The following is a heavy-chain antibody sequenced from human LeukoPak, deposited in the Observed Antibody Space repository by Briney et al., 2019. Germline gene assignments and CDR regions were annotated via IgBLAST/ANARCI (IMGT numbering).Heavy chain of an antibody. CDR1: GYTFTSYY. D-gene: IGHD4-11*01. CDR3: AREVLKSKMTTVTTPLDY. J-gene: IGHJ4*02. Sequence: GASVKVSCKASGYTFTSYYMHWVRQAPGQGLEWMGIINPSGGSTSYAQKFQGRVTMTRDTSTSTVYMELSSLRSEDTAVYYCAREVLKSKMTTVTTPLDYWGQGTLVTVSS. CDR2: INPSGGST. V-gene: IGHV1-46*01.